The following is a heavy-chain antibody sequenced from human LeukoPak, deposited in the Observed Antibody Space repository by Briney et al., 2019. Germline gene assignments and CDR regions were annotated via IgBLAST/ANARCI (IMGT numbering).Heavy chain of an antibody. Sequence: TGGSLRLSCAASGITVNSTYISWVRQAPGKGLEWVSVAYSDGNTYYAGSVKGRFTISRDNSKNTLFLQMNSLRAEDTAVYYCARLFGSDWPGYFYYAMDVWGQGTTVAVSS. CDR3: ARLFGSDWPGYFYYAMDV. V-gene: IGHV3-66*04. J-gene: IGHJ6*02. CDR2: AYSDGNT. D-gene: IGHD6-19*01. CDR1: GITVNSTY.